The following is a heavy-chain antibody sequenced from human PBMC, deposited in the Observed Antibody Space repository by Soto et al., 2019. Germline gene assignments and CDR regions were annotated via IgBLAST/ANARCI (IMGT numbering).Heavy chain of an antibody. J-gene: IGHJ6*02. V-gene: IGHV4-4*02. CDR1: GGSISSSNW. Sequence: SETLSLTCAVSGGSISSSNWWSWVRQPPGKGLEWIGEIYHSGSTNYNPSLKSRVTISVDKSKNQFSLKLSSVTAADTAVYYCARRPRYSSSSYYYYYGMDVWGQGTTVTVSS. CDR2: IYHSGST. CDR3: ARRPRYSSSSYYYYYGMDV. D-gene: IGHD6-6*01.